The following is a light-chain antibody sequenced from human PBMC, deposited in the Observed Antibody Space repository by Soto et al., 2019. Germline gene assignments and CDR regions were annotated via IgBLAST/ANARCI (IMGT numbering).Light chain of an antibody. CDR3: QQYGNWPPIT. J-gene: IGKJ5*01. CDR2: DAS. V-gene: IGKV3-15*01. Sequence: EIVMTQSASTLSVSPGERATLSCGASQSVRINLAWYQQKPAQAPRLLIYDASTRATGIPARFSGSGSATEFTPTITSLQSEDFAVYYCQQYGNWPPITFGQGTRLEIK. CDR1: QSVRIN.